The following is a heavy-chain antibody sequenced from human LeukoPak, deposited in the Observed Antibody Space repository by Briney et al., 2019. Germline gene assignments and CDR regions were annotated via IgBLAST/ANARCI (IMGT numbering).Heavy chain of an antibody. D-gene: IGHD4-17*01. CDR1: GGSISSYY. V-gene: IGHV4-59*01. CDR3: ARGATGVGDYDY. CDR2: IYYSGST. J-gene: IGHJ4*02. Sequence: SETLSLTCTVSGGSISSYYLSWIRQPPGKGLEWIGYIYYSGSTNYNPSLKSRGTISVDTSKNQFSLKLSSVTAADTAVYYCARGATGVGDYDYWGQGTLVTVSS.